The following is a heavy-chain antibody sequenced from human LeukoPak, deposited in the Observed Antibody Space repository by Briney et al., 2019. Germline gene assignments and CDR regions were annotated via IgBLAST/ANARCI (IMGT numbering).Heavy chain of an antibody. CDR1: GFTFSTYA. J-gene: IGHJ4*02. Sequence: PGGSLRLSCAASGFTFSTYAMAWVRQAPGKGLEWVAVISYGGNNKYYADSVKGRFTISKDNSKNTLYLQMNSLRAEDTAVYYCARVRGTTVTTWGHYFDYWGQGTLVTVSS. CDR2: ISYGGNNK. V-gene: IGHV3-30-3*01. CDR3: ARVRGTTVTTWGHYFDY. D-gene: IGHD4-17*01.